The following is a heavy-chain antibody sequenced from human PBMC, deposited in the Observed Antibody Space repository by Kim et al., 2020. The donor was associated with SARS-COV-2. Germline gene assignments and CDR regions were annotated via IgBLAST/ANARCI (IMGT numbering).Heavy chain of an antibody. J-gene: IGHJ4*02. CDR3: TTLISAAGRGY. D-gene: IGHD6-13*01. CDR1: GFPFSNVW. Sequence: GGSLRLSCAASGFPFSNVWMSWVRQAPGKGLEWVGRIKSKTDGEATDYAAPVKGRFTMSRDDSKNTLYLQMNSLETEDTAVYYYTTLISAAGRGYWGQGTLVTVSS. CDR2: IKSKTDGEAT. V-gene: IGHV3-15*01.